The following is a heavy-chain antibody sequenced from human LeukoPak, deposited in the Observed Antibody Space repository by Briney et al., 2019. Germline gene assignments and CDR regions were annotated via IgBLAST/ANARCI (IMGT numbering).Heavy chain of an antibody. J-gene: IGHJ1*01. Sequence: GGSLRLSCAASGFTFSSYGMSWVRQAPGKGLEWVSAISGSGGSTYYADSVKGRFTISRDNSKNTLYLQMNSLRAEDTAVYYCAKVLDYGDYFNVGYFQHWGQGTLVTVSS. D-gene: IGHD4-17*01. V-gene: IGHV3-23*01. CDR2: ISGSGGST. CDR3: AKVLDYGDYFNVGYFQH. CDR1: GFTFSSYG.